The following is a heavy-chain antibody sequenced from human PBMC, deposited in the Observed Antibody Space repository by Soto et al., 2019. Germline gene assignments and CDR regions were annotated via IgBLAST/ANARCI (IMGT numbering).Heavy chain of an antibody. Sequence: EVQVLESGGGLVQPGGSLRLSCAASGFTFTTYAMSWVRQAPGKGLEWVSAITGSGGNTYYAESVKGRFTISRDNFKNLLYLQMNSLRADDSAVYYCAKLRGVRAWCFDYWGQGALVSVSS. CDR2: ITGSGGNT. CDR3: AKLRGVRAWCFDY. CDR1: GFTFTTYA. V-gene: IGHV3-23*01. D-gene: IGHD3-10*01. J-gene: IGHJ4*02.